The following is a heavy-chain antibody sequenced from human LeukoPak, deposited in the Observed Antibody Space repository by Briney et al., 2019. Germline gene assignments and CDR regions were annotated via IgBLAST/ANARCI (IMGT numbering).Heavy chain of an antibody. J-gene: IGHJ4*02. CDR2: MIPILGIA. D-gene: IGHD3-9*01. Sequence: SVKVSCKASGGTFSSYAISWVRQAPGQGLEWMGRMIPILGIANYAQKFQGRVTITADKSTSTAYMELSSLRSEDTAVYYCAGTYYDILTGYYTSLPYNYWGQGTLVTVSS. CDR1: GGTFSSYA. V-gene: IGHV1-69*04. CDR3: AGTYYDILTGYYTSLPYNY.